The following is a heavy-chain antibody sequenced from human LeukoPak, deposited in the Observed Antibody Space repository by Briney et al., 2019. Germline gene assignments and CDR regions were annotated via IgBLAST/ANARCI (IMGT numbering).Heavy chain of an antibody. D-gene: IGHD3-9*01. CDR1: GNTFTSYY. J-gene: IGHJ4*02. Sequence: ASVKVSCKASGNTFTSYYMHWVRQAPGQGLEWMGIINPSGGSTNYVQKFQGRVTMTRDISINTAYMELSSLSSEDTAVYYCSTYGRSYTGYIYWGQGTLVTVSS. CDR2: INPSGGST. V-gene: IGHV1-46*01. CDR3: STYGRSYTGYIY.